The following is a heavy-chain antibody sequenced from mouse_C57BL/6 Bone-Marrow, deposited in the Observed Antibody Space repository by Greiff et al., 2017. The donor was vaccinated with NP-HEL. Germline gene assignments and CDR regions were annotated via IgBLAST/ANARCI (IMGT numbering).Heavy chain of an antibody. J-gene: IGHJ4*01. CDR2: SRNKANDYTT. CDR3: ARGLYYYGSSYDYAMDY. Sequence: EVQGVESGGGLVQSGRSLRLSCATSGFTFSDFYMEWVRQAPGKGLEWIAASRNKANDYTTEYIASVKGRFIVSRDTSQSILYLQMNALRAEDTAIYYCARGLYYYGSSYDYAMDYWGQGTSVTVSS. CDR1: GFTFSDFY. D-gene: IGHD1-1*01. V-gene: IGHV7-1*01.